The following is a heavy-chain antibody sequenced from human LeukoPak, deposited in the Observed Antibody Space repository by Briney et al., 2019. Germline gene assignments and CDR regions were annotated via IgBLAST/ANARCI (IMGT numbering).Heavy chain of an antibody. J-gene: IGHJ4*02. D-gene: IGHD3-10*01. CDR3: ARDGRFGELSDY. CDR1: GYTFISYG. V-gene: IGHV1-18*01. Sequence: ASVKVSCTASGYTFISYGISWVRQAPGQGLEWMGWISAYNGNTSYAQKLQGRVTMTTDTSTSTAYMELRSLRSDDTAVYHCARDGRFGELSDYWGQGTLVTVSS. CDR2: ISAYNGNT.